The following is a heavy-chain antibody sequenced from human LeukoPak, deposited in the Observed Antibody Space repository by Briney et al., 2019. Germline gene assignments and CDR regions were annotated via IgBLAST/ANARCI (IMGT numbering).Heavy chain of an antibody. CDR1: GGSISSYY. CDR2: IYTSGST. CDR3: ARTGGYSGPRGAFDI. Sequence: SETLSLTCTVSGGSISSYYWSWIRQPAGKGLEWIGRIYTSGSTNYNPSLKSRVTMSVNTSKNQFSLKLSSMTAADTAVYYCARTGGYSGPRGAFDIWGQGTMVTVSS. J-gene: IGHJ3*02. V-gene: IGHV4-4*07. D-gene: IGHD5-12*01.